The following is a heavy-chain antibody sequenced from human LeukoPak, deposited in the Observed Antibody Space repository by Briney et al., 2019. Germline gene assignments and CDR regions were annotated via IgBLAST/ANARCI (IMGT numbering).Heavy chain of an antibody. CDR1: GFTFSSYG. Sequence: PGGSLRLSCAASGFTFSSYGMHWVRQAPGKGLEWVAFIRYDGSNKYYADSVKGRFTISRDNSKNTLYLQMNSLRAEDTAVYYCAKEHIVVVTAIGVDYWGQGTLVTVSS. CDR3: AKEHIVVVTAIGVDY. D-gene: IGHD2-21*02. V-gene: IGHV3-30*02. CDR2: IRYDGSNK. J-gene: IGHJ4*02.